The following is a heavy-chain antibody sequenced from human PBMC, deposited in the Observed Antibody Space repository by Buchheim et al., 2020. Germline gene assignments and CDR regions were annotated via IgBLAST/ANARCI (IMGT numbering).Heavy chain of an antibody. V-gene: IGHV3-30-3*01. CDR3: ARAPTRYCGGDCYPYH. D-gene: IGHD2-21*02. CDR2: ISYDGSNK. Sequence: QVQLVESGGGVVQPGRSLRLSCAASGFTFSSYAMHWVRQAPGKGLEWVAVISYDGSNKYYADSVKGRFTISRDNSKNTLYLQMNSLRAEDTAVYYCARAPTRYCGGDCYPYHWGQGTL. CDR1: GFTFSSYA. J-gene: IGHJ5*02.